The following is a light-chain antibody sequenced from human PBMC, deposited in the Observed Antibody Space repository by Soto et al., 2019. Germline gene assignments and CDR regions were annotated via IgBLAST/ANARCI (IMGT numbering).Light chain of an antibody. V-gene: IGKV3-15*01. CDR1: QSVSSN. J-gene: IGKJ1*01. CDR3: QQYNNWWT. Sequence: ETVMTQSPATLSVSPGERATLSCRASQSVSSNLAWYQQKPGQAPRLLMYGASTRATGIPARFSGSGSGTEFTLTISSLQSEDFAVYYCQQYNNWWTFGQGTKVEIK. CDR2: GAS.